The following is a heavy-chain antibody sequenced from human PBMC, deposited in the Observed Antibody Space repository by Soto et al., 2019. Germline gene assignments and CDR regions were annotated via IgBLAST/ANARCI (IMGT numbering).Heavy chain of an antibody. CDR2: ISGSGGST. Sequence: PGGSLRLSCAASGFTFSSYAMSWVRQAPGKGLEWVSAISGSGGSTYYADSVRGRFTISRDNSKNTLYLQMNSLRAEDTAVYYCAKNHLGYSGYDPYYFDYWGQGTLVTVSS. D-gene: IGHD5-12*01. V-gene: IGHV3-23*01. CDR3: AKNHLGYSGYDPYYFDY. CDR1: GFTFSSYA. J-gene: IGHJ4*02.